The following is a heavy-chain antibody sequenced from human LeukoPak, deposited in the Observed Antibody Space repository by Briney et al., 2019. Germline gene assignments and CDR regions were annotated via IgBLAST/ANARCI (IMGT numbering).Heavy chain of an antibody. J-gene: IGHJ4*02. CDR1: GGSISSYY. Sequence: SETLSLTCTVSGGSISSYYWSWIRQAPGKGLEWMGYIYYSGSTNYNPSLKSRVTISVDTSNNQFSLKLSSVTAADTAVYYCATHYYYDSSGPGGYYFDYWGQGTLVTVSS. CDR2: IYYSGST. V-gene: IGHV4-59*01. D-gene: IGHD3-22*01. CDR3: ATHYYYDSSGPGGYYFDY.